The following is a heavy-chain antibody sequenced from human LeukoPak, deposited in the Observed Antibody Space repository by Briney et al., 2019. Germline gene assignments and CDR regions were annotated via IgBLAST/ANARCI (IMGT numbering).Heavy chain of an antibody. CDR3: ASADGYKIDY. V-gene: IGHV4-39*01. J-gene: IGHJ4*02. CDR2: IYYGGST. CDR1: GDSISGSSYY. D-gene: IGHD5-24*01. Sequence: SETLSLTCTVSGDSISGSSYYWGWMRQPPGKGLEWIGNIYYGGSTYYNPSLKSRVSISVDTSNNQFSLKVSSVTAADTAVYYCASADGYKIDYWGQGTLVTVSS.